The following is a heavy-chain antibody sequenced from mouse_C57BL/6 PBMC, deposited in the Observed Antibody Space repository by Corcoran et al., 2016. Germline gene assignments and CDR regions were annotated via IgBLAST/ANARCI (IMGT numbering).Heavy chain of an antibody. Sequence: QIQLVQSGPELKKPGATVKISCKDSGYTFTTYGMSWGKQAPGKGLKWMGWINTYSGVPTYADDFKGRFAFSLATSASTAYLQINNLKNEDTATYFCARETPTARSYYAMDYWGQGTSVTVSS. D-gene: IGHD3-3*01. CDR2: INTYSGVP. CDR3: ARETPTARSYYAMDY. J-gene: IGHJ4*01. CDR1: GYTFTTYG. V-gene: IGHV9-3*01.